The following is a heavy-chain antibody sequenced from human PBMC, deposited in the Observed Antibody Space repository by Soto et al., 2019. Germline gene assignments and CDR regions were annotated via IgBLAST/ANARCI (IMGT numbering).Heavy chain of an antibody. CDR2: IIPMFGTA. J-gene: IGHJ5*01. CDR1: GGTFSTYA. D-gene: IGHD3-22*01. CDR3: ARDEGGSGYQLDS. Sequence: QVKLVQSGAEVKKPGSSVKVSCKASGGTFSTYATSWVRQAPGQGLEWMGMIIPMFGTANYAQKFQGRVTITADKSTSTAYMELSSLRSEDTAVYYCARDEGGSGYQLDSWGQGTLVTVSS. V-gene: IGHV1-69*06.